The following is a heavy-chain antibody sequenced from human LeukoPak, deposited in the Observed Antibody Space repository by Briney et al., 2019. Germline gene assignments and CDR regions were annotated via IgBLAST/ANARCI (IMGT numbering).Heavy chain of an antibody. D-gene: IGHD3-3*01. CDR3: AKDYDFWSGYYLDDY. Sequence: SETLSLTCTVSGGSISSSSYYWGWIRQPPGKGLEWIGSIYYSGSTYYNPSLKSRVTISVDTSKNQFSLKLSSVTAADTAVYYCAKDYDFWSGYYLDDYWGQGTLVTVSS. J-gene: IGHJ4*02. V-gene: IGHV4-39*01. CDR2: IYYSGST. CDR1: GGSISSSSYY.